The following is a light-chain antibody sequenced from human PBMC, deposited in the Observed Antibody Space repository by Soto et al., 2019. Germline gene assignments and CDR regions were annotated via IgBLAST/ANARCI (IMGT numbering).Light chain of an antibody. CDR3: QQYNDWPPEYT. CDR1: QSISSN. V-gene: IGKV3-15*01. Sequence: EIVMTQSPATLSVSPGERATLSCRASQSISSNLAWYQQKPGQAPRLLISDASTRATGIPARFSGSGSGTQFTLTITSLQSEDFAFYYCQQYNDWPPEYTFGQGTKLEIK. CDR2: DAS. J-gene: IGKJ2*01.